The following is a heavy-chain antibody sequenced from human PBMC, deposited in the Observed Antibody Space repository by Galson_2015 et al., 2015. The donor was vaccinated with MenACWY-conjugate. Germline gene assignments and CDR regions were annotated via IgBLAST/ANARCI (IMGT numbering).Heavy chain of an antibody. Sequence: SLRLCCAASGFTFSSYWMSWVRQAPGKGLEWVANIKQDGSEKYYVDSVKGRFTISRDNAKNSLCLQMNSLRAEDTAVYYCAREYKGTEQWLFDFDYWGQGTLVTVSS. CDR2: IKQDGSEK. CDR1: GFTFSSYW. CDR3: AREYKGTEQWLFDFDY. V-gene: IGHV3-7*03. D-gene: IGHD6-19*01. J-gene: IGHJ4*02.